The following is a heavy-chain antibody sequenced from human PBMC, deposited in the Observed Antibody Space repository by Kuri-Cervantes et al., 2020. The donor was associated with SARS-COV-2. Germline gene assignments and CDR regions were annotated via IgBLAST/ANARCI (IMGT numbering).Heavy chain of an antibody. D-gene: IGHD5-24*01. CDR1: GYTFTSYY. Sequence: ASVKVSCKASGYTFTSYYMHWVRQAPGQRLEWMGWINAGNGNTKYSQKFQGRVTITRDTSASTAYMELSSLRSEDTAVYYCARDGEMAKTADYWGQGTLVTVSS. V-gene: IGHV1-3*01. J-gene: IGHJ4*02. CDR3: ARDGEMAKTADY. CDR2: INAGNGNT.